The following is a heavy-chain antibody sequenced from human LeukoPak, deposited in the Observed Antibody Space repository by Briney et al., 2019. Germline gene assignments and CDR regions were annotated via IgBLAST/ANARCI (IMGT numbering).Heavy chain of an antibody. CDR1: GGSISSYY. CDR3: ARSSGYYRNFDY. V-gene: IGHV4-59*01. CDR2: IYYSGST. J-gene: IGHJ4*02. D-gene: IGHD3-22*01. Sequence: SETLSLTCTVSGGSISSYYWSWLRQPPGKGLEWIGYIYYSGSTNYNPSLKSRVTISVDTSKNQFSLNLSSVTAADTAVYYCARSSGYYRNFDYWGQGTLVTVSS.